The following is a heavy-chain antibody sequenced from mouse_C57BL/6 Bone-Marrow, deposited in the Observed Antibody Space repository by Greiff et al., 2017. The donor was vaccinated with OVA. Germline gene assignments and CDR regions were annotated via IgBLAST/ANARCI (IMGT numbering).Heavy chain of an antibody. CDR2: IDPSDSYT. J-gene: IGHJ2*01. CDR3: ARGGYYVDY. V-gene: IGHV1-69*01. CDR1: GYTFTSYW. D-gene: IGHD1-1*02. Sequence: QVQLQQPGAELVMPGASVKLSCKASGYTFTSYWMHWVKQRPGQGLEWIGEIDPSDSYTNYNQKFKGKSTLTVDKSSSTAYMQLSSLTSEDSAVDYCARGGYYVDYWGQGTTLTVSS.